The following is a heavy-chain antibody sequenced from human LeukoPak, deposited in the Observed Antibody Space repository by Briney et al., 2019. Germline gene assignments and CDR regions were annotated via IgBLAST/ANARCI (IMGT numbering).Heavy chain of an antibody. CDR3: ARGLVQVYYYYMDV. J-gene: IGHJ6*03. V-gene: IGHV4-59*01. Sequence: PSETLSLTCTVSGGPISSYYWSWIWQPPGKGLEWIGYIYYSGSTNYNPSLKSRVTISVDTSKNQFSLKLSSVTAADTAVYYCARGLVQVYYYYMDVWGKGTTVTVSS. D-gene: IGHD6-19*01. CDR2: IYYSGST. CDR1: GGPISSYY.